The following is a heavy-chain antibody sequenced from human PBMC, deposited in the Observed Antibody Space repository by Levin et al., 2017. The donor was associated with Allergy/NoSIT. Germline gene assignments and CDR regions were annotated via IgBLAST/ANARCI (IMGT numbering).Heavy chain of an antibody. V-gene: IGHV3-15*01. CDR2: IKRKTDGETT. J-gene: IGHJ4*02. CDR1: GFTFSNAW. CDR3: AMVDNGSVN. D-gene: IGHD4/OR15-4a*01. Sequence: MAGGSLRLSCAASGFTFSNAWMNWVRQAPGKGLEWVGRIKRKTDGETTEFTEPVKGRFTISRDDSKNTVFLHMNSLKTDDTAVYYCAMVDNGSVNWGQGTLVTVSS.